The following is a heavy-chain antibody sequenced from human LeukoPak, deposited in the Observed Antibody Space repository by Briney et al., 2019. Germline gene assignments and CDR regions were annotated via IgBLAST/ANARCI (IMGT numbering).Heavy chain of an antibody. CDR2: IYTSGST. CDR1: GGSISSYY. D-gene: IGHD3-10*01. Sequence: PSETLPLTCTVSGGSISSYYWSWIRQPAGKGLEWIGRIYTSGSTNYNPSLKSRVTMSVDTSKNQFSLKLSSVTAADTAVYYCARGDMVRGVVGNWFDPWGQGTLVTVSS. CDR3: ARGDMVRGVVGNWFDP. V-gene: IGHV4-4*07. J-gene: IGHJ5*02.